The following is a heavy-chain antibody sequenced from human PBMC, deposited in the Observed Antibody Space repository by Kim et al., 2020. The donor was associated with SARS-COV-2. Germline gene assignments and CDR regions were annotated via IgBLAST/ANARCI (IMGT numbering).Heavy chain of an antibody. Sequence: SVKVSCKASGFTFTSSAVQWVRQARGQRLEWIGWIVVGSGNTNYAQKFQERVTITRDMSTSTAYMELSSLRSEDTAVYYCAAWADGVVVYAFDIWGQGTMVTVSS. V-gene: IGHV1-58*01. J-gene: IGHJ3*02. CDR2: IVVGSGNT. CDR1: GFTFTSSA. CDR3: AAWADGVVVYAFDI. D-gene: IGHD2-15*01.